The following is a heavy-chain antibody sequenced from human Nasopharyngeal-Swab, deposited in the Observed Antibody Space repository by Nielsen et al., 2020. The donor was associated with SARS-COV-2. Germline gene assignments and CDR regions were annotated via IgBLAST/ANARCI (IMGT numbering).Heavy chain of an antibody. CDR3: ARARTRVNTFDY. J-gene: IGHJ4*02. CDR1: GGSISSSSYY. CDR2: IYYSGST. V-gene: IGHV4-39*07. Sequence: ESLKISCTVSGGSISSSSYYWGWIRQPPGKGLEWIGSIYYSGSTYYNPSLKSRVTISVDTSKNQFSLKLSSVTAADTAVYYCARARTRVNTFDYWGQGTLVTVSS. D-gene: IGHD4-17*01.